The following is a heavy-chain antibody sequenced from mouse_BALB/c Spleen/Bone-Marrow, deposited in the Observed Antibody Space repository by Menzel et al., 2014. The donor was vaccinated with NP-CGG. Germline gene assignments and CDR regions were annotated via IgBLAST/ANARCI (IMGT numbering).Heavy chain of an antibody. CDR3: TRGGNWEDFDY. Sequence: EVKVVESGGGLVQPGGSRKLSCAASGFTFSSFGMHWVRRAPERGLEWVAYISSGSSTIFYADTVKGRFTISRDSPKNTLFRQMTSLRSEDTAMYYCTRGGNWEDFDYWGQGTTLTVSS. J-gene: IGHJ2*01. D-gene: IGHD4-1*01. CDR2: ISSGSSTI. V-gene: IGHV5-17*02. CDR1: GFTFSSFG.